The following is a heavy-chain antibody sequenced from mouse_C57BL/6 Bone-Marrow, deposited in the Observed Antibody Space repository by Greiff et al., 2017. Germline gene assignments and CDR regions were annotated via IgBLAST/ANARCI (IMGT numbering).Heavy chain of an antibody. D-gene: IGHD2-4*01. CDR1: GSAFSSSW. CDR3: AGGDYDRGSLYAMDD. V-gene: IGHV1-82*01. Sequence: VHLVDSGPALVKPGASVKISCKASGSAFSSSWRNGVKQRPGKGIEWTGRIYPGGGATNYNGKFKGDATLTAGKSASTAYMQHSSLTSEDSAVYCYAGGDYDRGSLYAMDDWGRRTSVTVSS. J-gene: IGHJ4*01. CDR2: IYPGGGAT.